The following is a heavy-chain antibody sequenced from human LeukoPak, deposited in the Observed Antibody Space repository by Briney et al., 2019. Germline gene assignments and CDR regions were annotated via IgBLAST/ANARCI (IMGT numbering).Heavy chain of an antibody. J-gene: IGHJ4*02. D-gene: IGHD6-19*01. Sequence: PGGSLRLSCVASGFTFSSYAMSWVRQAPGKGLEWVSAITGSGVSTYYADSVKGRFTISRDNSKNTLYLQMNSLRAEDTAVYYCARAPEWLIFDYWGQGTLVTVPS. CDR1: GFTFSSYA. V-gene: IGHV3-23*01. CDR3: ARAPEWLIFDY. CDR2: ITGSGVST.